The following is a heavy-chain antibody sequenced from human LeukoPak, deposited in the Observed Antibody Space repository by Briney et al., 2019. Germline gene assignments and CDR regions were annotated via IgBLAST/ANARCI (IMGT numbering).Heavy chain of an antibody. CDR2: IDQDGREK. Sequence: GGSLRLSCAASGFTFSIYWMSWVRQAPGKGLEWVANIDQDGREKSFVDSVKGRFSISRDNAKNTLHLQMNSLRVEDTAVYYCAKDSNGPYYYDSSGNFDYWGQGTLVTVSS. V-gene: IGHV3-7*01. D-gene: IGHD3-22*01. CDR3: AKDSNGPYYYDSSGNFDY. J-gene: IGHJ4*02. CDR1: GFTFSIYW.